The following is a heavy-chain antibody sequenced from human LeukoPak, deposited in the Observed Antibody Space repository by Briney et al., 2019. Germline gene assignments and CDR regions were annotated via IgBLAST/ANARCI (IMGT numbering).Heavy chain of an antibody. CDR2: SNSDGSST. CDR3: ARGFDSSGQDY. V-gene: IGHV3-74*01. Sequence: GGSLRLSCAASGFTFSSYWMHWVRQAPGKGLVWVSRSNSDGSSTSYADSVKGRFTFSRDYAENTLFLQMNSLRAEDTAVYYCARGFDSSGQDYWGQGTLVTVSS. J-gene: IGHJ4*02. D-gene: IGHD3-22*01. CDR1: GFTFSSYW.